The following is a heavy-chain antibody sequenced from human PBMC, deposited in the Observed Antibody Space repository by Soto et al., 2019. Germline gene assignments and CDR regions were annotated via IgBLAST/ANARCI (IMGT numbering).Heavy chain of an antibody. D-gene: IGHD6-19*01. J-gene: IGHJ4*02. CDR1: GASVNIGDHY. CDR3: ARAWQYSSGFFDY. V-gene: IGHV4-61*08. CDR2: IYYSGNT. Sequence: SETLSLTCTVSGASVNIGDHYWSWLRQYPGRGLEWIGYIYYSGNTYYNPSLKSRVTISVDTSKNQFSLKLSSVTAADTAVYYCARAWQYSSGFFDYWGQGTLVTVSS.